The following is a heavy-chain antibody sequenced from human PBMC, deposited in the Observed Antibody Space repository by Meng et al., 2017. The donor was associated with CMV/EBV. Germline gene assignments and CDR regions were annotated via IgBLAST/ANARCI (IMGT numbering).Heavy chain of an antibody. CDR2: ISSSGSTI. J-gene: IGHJ6*02. D-gene: IGHD2-2*01. Sequence: GESLKISCAASGFSFSDYYMSWIRQAPGKGLEWVSYISSSGSTIYYADSVKGRFTISRDNAKNSLYLQMNSLRAEDTAVYYCARDRGKGYQLLDDYYYYGMDVWGQGTTVTVSS. V-gene: IGHV3-11*04. CDR1: GFSFSDYY. CDR3: ARDRGKGYQLLDDYYYYGMDV.